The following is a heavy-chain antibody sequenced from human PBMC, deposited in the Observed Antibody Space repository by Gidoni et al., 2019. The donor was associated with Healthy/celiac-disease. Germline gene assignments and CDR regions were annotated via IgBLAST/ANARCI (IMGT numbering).Heavy chain of an antibody. CDR3: ARVRYSSSPLDY. CDR2: IWYDGSNK. Sequence: QVQLVEYGGGVVQPGRSLRLSCAASGFPFSSYGMHWVRQSPGKGLDWVAVIWYDGSNKYYADSVKGRFTISRDNSKNTLYLQMNSLRAEDTAVYYCARVRYSSSPLDYWGQGTLVTVSS. D-gene: IGHD6-6*01. CDR1: GFPFSSYG. V-gene: IGHV3-33*01. J-gene: IGHJ4*02.